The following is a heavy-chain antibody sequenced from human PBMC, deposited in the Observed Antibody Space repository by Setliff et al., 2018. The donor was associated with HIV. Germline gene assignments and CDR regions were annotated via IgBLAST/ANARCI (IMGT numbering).Heavy chain of an antibody. Sequence: PSETLSLTCAVYGGSFRGYYWNWIRQSPDKGLEWIGEIDHSGSTNYNPSLRSRVIMSADTPKSQFSLNLTSLTAGDTAVYYCARGTKGSRWSVTRINWFDTWGQGTLGTSPQ. CDR3: ARGTKGSRWSVTRINWFDT. CDR1: GGSFRGYY. V-gene: IGHV4-34*01. D-gene: IGHD6-13*01. CDR2: IDHSGST. J-gene: IGHJ5*02.